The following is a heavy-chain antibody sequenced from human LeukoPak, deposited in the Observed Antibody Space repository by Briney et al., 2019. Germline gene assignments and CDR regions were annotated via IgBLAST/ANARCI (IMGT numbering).Heavy chain of an antibody. CDR3: ASHRVQSRAIAAAGTSVGNWFDP. D-gene: IGHD6-13*01. J-gene: IGHJ5*02. CDR2: ISYDGSNK. CDR1: GFTFSSYA. Sequence: GGSLRLSCAASGFTFSSYAMHWVRQAPGKGLEWVAVISYDGSNKYYADSVEGRFTISRDNSKNTLYLQMNSLRAEDTAVYYCASHRVQSRAIAAAGTSVGNWFDPWGQGTLVTVSS. V-gene: IGHV3-30*04.